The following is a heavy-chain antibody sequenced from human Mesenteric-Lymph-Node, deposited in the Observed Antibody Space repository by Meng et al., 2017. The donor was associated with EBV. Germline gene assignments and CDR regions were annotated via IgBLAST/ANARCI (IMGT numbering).Heavy chain of an antibody. D-gene: IGHD3-10*01. J-gene: IGHJ5*02. V-gene: IGHV4-61*01. CDR1: GGSVSSTSYY. Sequence: QVQLQESGPGRVKPSEPLSLTCTVSGGSVSSTSYYWSWIRQPPGKRLEWIGYVYYSGSTNYNPSLKSRVTISVDTSKNQFSLNLYSVTAADTAVYYCARENPARGNWFDPWGQGALVTVSS. CDR3: ARENPARGNWFDP. CDR2: VYYSGST.